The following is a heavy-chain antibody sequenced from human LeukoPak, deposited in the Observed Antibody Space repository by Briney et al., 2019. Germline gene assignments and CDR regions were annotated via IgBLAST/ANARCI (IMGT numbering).Heavy chain of an antibody. J-gene: IGHJ5*02. Sequence: SQTLSLTRAISGDSVSSNSVAWNWIRQSPSRGLEWLGRTYYTSKWSSDYAVSVKSRITITPDTSKNQFSLQLASVSPEDTAVYYCARGYLKPGFDHWGQGSLVTVSS. CDR1: GDSVSSNSVA. D-gene: IGHD2-2*02. V-gene: IGHV6-1*01. CDR2: TYYTSKWSS. CDR3: ARGYLKPGFDH.